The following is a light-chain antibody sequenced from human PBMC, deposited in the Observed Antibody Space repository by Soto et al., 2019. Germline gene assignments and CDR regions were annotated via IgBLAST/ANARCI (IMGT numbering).Light chain of an antibody. J-gene: IGKJ1*01. CDR3: QPHNSSPWT. CDR1: QSISDW. Sequence: DIQMTQSPSTLSASVGDRVTITCRASQSISDWLAWFQQKPGKAPKVLIYDASTLESGVPSRFSGSGSGTEFTLTISRLQPEDSATYYCQPHNSSPWTFGQGTRVEIK. V-gene: IGKV1-5*01. CDR2: DAS.